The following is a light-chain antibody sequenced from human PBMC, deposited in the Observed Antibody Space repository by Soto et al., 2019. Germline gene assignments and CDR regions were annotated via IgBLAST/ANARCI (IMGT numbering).Light chain of an antibody. V-gene: IGKV3-11*01. CDR1: QSVSSS. J-gene: IGKJ1*01. CDR3: QQRSDWLWT. CDR2: DAS. Sequence: EIVLTQSPATLSLSPGERATLSCRASQSVSSSLAWYQHKPDQTPRLLIYDASNRATGIPARFSGSGSGTDFSLSISSLEPEDFAVYYCQQRSDWLWTFGQGTKVEIK.